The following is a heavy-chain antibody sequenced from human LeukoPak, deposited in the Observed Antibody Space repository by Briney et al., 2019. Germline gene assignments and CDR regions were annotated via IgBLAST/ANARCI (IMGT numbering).Heavy chain of an antibody. Sequence: SVKVSCKASGGTFSSYAISWVRQSPGQGLEWMGRIIPILGIANYAQKFQGSVTITADKSTSTAYMDLSSLSSEDTAVYYCARDLGYDSSGVDYWGQGTLVTVSS. J-gene: IGHJ4*02. CDR3: ARDLGYDSSGVDY. CDR2: IIPILGIA. D-gene: IGHD3-22*01. CDR1: GGTFSSYA. V-gene: IGHV1-69*04.